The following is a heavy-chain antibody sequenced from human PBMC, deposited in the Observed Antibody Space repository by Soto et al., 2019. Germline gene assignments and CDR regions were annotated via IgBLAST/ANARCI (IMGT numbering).Heavy chain of an antibody. CDR3: ARDGGYCSGGSCYSLFVWFAP. D-gene: IGHD2-15*01. V-gene: IGHV1-69*01. J-gene: IGHJ5*02. CDR1: GGTFSSYA. Sequence: QVQLVQSGAEVKQPGSSVKVSCKASGGTFSSYAISWVRQAPGQGREWMGGITPIYGTANYAQKVQGRVTITADESTSTAYMELSSLRSGDTAVYYCARDGGYCSGGSCYSLFVWFAPWGQGTLVTVSS. CDR2: ITPIYGTA.